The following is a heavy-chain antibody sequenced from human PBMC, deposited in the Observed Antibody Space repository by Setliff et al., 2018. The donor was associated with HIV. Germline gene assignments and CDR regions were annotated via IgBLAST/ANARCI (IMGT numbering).Heavy chain of an antibody. CDR1: SGSISSGTYY. D-gene: IGHD5-18*01. Sequence: SETLSLTCTVSSGSISSGTYYWSWTRQYPGKGLEWIGYIDYSGSAFYNPSLKSRITISRDTSKNQFSLKMNSVTAADTAVYYCAREGKTALVTKYFDYWGHGKLVTVSS. V-gene: IGHV4-31*03. J-gene: IGHJ4*01. CDR2: IDYSGSA. CDR3: AREGKTALVTKYFDY.